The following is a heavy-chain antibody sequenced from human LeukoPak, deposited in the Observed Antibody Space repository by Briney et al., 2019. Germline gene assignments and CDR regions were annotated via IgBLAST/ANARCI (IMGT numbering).Heavy chain of an antibody. J-gene: IGHJ4*02. CDR1: GFIFSSYA. Sequence: PGGSLRLSCTASGFIFSSYAMHWVRQAPGKGLEWVAVISYDGNYKYYADSVKGRFTISRDNSKNTLYLQMNSLRAEDTAVYCCAKATTVVTPFDYWGQGTLVTVSS. CDR2: ISYDGNYK. D-gene: IGHD4-23*01. CDR3: AKATTVVTPFDY. V-gene: IGHV3-30*18.